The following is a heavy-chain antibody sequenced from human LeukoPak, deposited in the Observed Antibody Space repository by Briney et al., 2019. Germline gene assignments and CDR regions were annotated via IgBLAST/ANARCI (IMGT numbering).Heavy chain of an antibody. D-gene: IGHD3-10*01. Sequence: SGTLSLTCAVSGGSISSSNWWSWVRQPPGKGLEWIGEIYHSGSTNYNPSLKSRVTISVDKSKNQFSLKLSSVTAADTAVYYCAGSRLLWFGEFLNWFDPWGQGTLVTVSS. V-gene: IGHV4-4*02. CDR1: GGSISSSNW. J-gene: IGHJ5*02. CDR2: IYHSGST. CDR3: AGSRLLWFGEFLNWFDP.